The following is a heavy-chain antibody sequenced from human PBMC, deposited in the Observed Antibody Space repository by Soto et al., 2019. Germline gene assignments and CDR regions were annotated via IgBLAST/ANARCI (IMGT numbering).Heavy chain of an antibody. CDR1: GFTFSSYG. Sequence: QVQLVESGGGVVQPGRSLRLSCAASGFTFSSYGMHWVRQAPGKGLEWVAVISYDGSNKYYADSVKGRFTISRDNSKNTLYLQMNSLRAEDTAVYYCAKDLGGAAAGMIDWFDPWGQGTLVTVSS. V-gene: IGHV3-30*18. J-gene: IGHJ5*02. CDR2: ISYDGSNK. CDR3: AKDLGGAAAGMIDWFDP. D-gene: IGHD6-13*01.